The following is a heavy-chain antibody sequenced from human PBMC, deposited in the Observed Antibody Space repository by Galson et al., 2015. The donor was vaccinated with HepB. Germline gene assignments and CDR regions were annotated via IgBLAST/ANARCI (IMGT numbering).Heavy chain of an antibody. CDR1: GYTFSSYY. D-gene: IGHD6-13*01. V-gene: IGHV1-46*03. Sequence: SVKVSCKASGYTFSSYYMHWVRQAPGQGLEWMGIINPSGGSTTYAQKFQGRVSMTRDTSTSTVYMELSSLRSEDTAVYYCVRGYTSSFSWFDPWGQGTLVTVSS. CDR3: VRGYTSSFSWFDP. J-gene: IGHJ5*02. CDR2: INPSGGST.